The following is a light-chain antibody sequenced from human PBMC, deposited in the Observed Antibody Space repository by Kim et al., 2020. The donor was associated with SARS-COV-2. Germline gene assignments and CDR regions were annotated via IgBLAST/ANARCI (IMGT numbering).Light chain of an antibody. J-gene: IGKJ4*01. V-gene: IGKV3-20*01. CDR3: QQYGSSPGT. CDR1: QSVSSSY. Sequence: EIVLTQSPGTLSLSPGERATLSCRASQSVSSSYLAWYQQKPGQAPRLLIYHAYSRATGIPDRFRGSGSGTDFTLTISRLEPEDFAVYYCQQYGSSPGTFGGGTKLEI. CDR2: HAY.